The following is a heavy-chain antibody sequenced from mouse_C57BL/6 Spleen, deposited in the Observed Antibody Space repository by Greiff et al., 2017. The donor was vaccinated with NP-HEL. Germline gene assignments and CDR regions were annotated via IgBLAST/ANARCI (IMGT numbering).Heavy chain of an antibody. CDR3: ADLWAMDY. V-gene: IGHV3-6*01. J-gene: IGHJ4*01. Sequence: EVQLQESGPGLVKPSQSLSLTCSVTGYSITSGYYWNWIRQFPGNKLEWMGYISYDGSNNYNPSLKNRISITRDTSKNQFFLKLNSVTTEDTATYYCADLWAMDYWGQGTSVTVSS. D-gene: IGHD1-1*02. CDR2: ISYDGSN. CDR1: GYSITSGYY.